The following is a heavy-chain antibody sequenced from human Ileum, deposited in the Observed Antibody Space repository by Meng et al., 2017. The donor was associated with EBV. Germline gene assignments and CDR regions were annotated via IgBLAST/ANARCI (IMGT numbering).Heavy chain of an antibody. V-gene: IGHV4-34*01. CDR2: IDQSGYT. D-gene: IGHD4-23*01. CDR3: ARYGRCNGNSFYCFDP. CDR1: GGSFNDYY. J-gene: IGHJ5*02. Sequence: VRLQQWGTGLLKPCETLSLTCAVYGGSFNDYYWTWLRQPPGKGLEWIGEIDQSGYTKFNPSLSSRATISRDTSNNQFSLRLNSVTSADTALYYCARYGRCNGNSFYCFDPWGQGTLVTVSS.